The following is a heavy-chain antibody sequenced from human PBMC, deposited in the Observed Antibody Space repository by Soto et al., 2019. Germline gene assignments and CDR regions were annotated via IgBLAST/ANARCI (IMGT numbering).Heavy chain of an antibody. V-gene: IGHV1-69*06. Sequence: SVKVSCKASGGTFSSYAISWVRQAPGQGLEWMGGIIPIFGTANYAQKFQGRVTITADKSTSTAYMELSSLRSEDTAVYYCARARGGGSPQVFYYYGMDVWGQGTTVTVSS. CDR3: ARARGGGSPQVFYYYGMDV. CDR1: GGTFSSYA. J-gene: IGHJ6*02. CDR2: IIPIFGTA. D-gene: IGHD2-15*01.